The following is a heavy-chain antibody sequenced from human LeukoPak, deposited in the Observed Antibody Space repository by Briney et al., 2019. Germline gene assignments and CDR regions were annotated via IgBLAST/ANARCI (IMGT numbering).Heavy chain of an antibody. CDR1: GGTFSSYA. CDR3: AREFGYSYGLVNHGMDV. CDR2: IIPIFGTA. J-gene: IGHJ6*04. Sequence: SVNVSCKASGGTFSSYAISWVRPAPGQGLEWMGGIIPIFGTANYAQKFQGRVTITADKSTSTAYMELSSLRSEDTAVYYCAREFGYSYGLVNHGMDVWGKGTTVTVSP. V-gene: IGHV1-69*06. D-gene: IGHD5-18*01.